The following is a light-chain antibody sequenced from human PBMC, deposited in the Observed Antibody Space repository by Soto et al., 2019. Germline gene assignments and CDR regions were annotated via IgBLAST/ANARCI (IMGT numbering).Light chain of an antibody. CDR1: SSDIGSYNY. V-gene: IGLV2-14*03. CDR3: SSYSGSNTHDV. Sequence: QSVLTQPASVSGSPRQSITIPCTGTSSDIGSYNYVSWYQQHPGKAPKLIIYDVSNRPSGVSIRFSGSKSGNTASLTITGLQAEDEADYYCSSYSGSNTHDVFGTGTKLTVL. CDR2: DVS. J-gene: IGLJ1*01.